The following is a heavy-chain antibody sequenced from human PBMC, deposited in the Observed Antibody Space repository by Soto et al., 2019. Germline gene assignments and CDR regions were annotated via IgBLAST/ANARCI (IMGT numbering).Heavy chain of an antibody. Sequence: SETLSLTCAVYGGSFSGYYWSWIRQPPGKGLEWIGEINHSGSTNYNPSLKSRVTISVDTSKNQFSLKLSSVTAADTAVYYCARGLYYYDSSGDAFDIWGQVTMVTVSS. CDR3: ARGLYYYDSSGDAFDI. CDR2: INHSGST. J-gene: IGHJ3*02. CDR1: GGSFSGYY. D-gene: IGHD3-22*01. V-gene: IGHV4-34*01.